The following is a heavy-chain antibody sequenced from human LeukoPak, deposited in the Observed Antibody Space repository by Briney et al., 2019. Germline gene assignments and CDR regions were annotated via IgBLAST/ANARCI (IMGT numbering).Heavy chain of an antibody. Sequence: SETLSLTCAVYGGSFSGYYWSWIRQPPGKGLEWIGEINHSGSTNYNPSLKSRVTISVDTSKNQFSLKLSSVTAADTAVYYCARAKASLWFGELFPPLLYFDYWGQGTLVTVSS. J-gene: IGHJ4*02. CDR3: ARAKASLWFGELFPPLLYFDY. CDR2: INHSGST. V-gene: IGHV4-34*01. D-gene: IGHD3-10*01. CDR1: GGSFSGYY.